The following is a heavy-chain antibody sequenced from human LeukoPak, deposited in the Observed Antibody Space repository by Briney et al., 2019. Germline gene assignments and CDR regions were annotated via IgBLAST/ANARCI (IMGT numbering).Heavy chain of an antibody. D-gene: IGHD3-10*01. CDR3: AKDHYYGSGSPQY. Sequence: GGSLRLSCAASGFTFSSYSMNWVRQAPGKGLEWVAIISYDGNNQYYGDSVKGRFTISRDNSKNTLYLQMNSLRAEDTAIYYCAKDHYYGSGSPQYWGLGTLVTVSS. CDR2: ISYDGNNQ. CDR1: GFTFSSYS. J-gene: IGHJ1*01. V-gene: IGHV3-30*18.